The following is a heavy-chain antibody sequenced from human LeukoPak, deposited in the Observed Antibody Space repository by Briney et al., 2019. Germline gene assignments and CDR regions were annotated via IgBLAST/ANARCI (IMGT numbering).Heavy chain of an antibody. Sequence: GGSLRLSCAVPGFTVSSSYMSWVRQAPGKGLEWVSAISGSGGSTYYADSVKGRFTISRDNSKNTLYLQMNSLRAVDTAVYYCVRFVVVPAATLYFDYWGQGTLVTVSS. V-gene: IGHV3-23*01. CDR1: GFTVSSSY. J-gene: IGHJ4*02. D-gene: IGHD2-2*01. CDR2: ISGSGGST. CDR3: VRFVVVPAATLYFDY.